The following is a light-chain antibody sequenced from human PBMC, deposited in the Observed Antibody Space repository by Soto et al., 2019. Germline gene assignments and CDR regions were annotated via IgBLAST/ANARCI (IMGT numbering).Light chain of an antibody. CDR3: QHYYGFSRT. J-gene: IGKJ1*01. V-gene: IGKV1-5*01. Sequence: DIQMTQSPSTLSASVGDKVTITCLASQGIVRWLAWYQQKPGKAPKLLIYDASSLESGVPSRFSGSGAGTEFTLTINSLQPDDFATYYCQHYYGFSRTFGQGTKVDIK. CDR2: DAS. CDR1: QGIVRW.